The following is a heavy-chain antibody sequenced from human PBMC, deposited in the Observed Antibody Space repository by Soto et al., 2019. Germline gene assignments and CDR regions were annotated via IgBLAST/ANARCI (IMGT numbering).Heavy chain of an antibody. Sequence: GASVKVSCKASGYTFTSYGISWVRQAPGQGLEWMGWISAYNGNTNYAQKLQGRVTMTTDTSTSTAYMELRSLRSDYTAVYYCARVAAVAGNDAFDIWGQGTMVTVSS. V-gene: IGHV1-18*04. J-gene: IGHJ3*02. D-gene: IGHD6-19*01. CDR2: ISAYNGNT. CDR1: GYTFTSYG. CDR3: ARVAAVAGNDAFDI.